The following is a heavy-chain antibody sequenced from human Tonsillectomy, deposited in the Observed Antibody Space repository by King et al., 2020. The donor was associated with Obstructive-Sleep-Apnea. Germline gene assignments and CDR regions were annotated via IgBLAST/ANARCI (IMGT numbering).Heavy chain of an antibody. J-gene: IGHJ5*02. CDR3: ARGSGAADVNWFDP. CDR1: GGSFSDYY. Sequence: VQLQQWGAGLLKPSETLSLTCAVYGGSFSDYYWSWIRQPPGKGLEWIGEVNHSGSTNYSPSLTSRVTISVDMSKNQFSLKVTSVTAADTAVYYCARGSGAADVNWFDPWGQGALVTVSS. V-gene: IGHV4-34*01. CDR2: VNHSGST. D-gene: IGHD6-13*01.